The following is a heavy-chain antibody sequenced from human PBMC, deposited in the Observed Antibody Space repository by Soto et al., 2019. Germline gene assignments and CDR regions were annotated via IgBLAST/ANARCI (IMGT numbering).Heavy chain of an antibody. J-gene: IGHJ5*02. CDR1: GFSLSTSGVG. Sequence: QITLKESGPTLVKPTQTLTLTCTFSGFSLSTSGVGVGWIRQPPGKALEWLALIYWDDDKRYSPSLKSRLTITKDTSKTQVVLTMTNMDPVDTATYYCAHFLVEFWSDKGGHNWFDPWGQGTLVTVSS. CDR3: AHFLVEFWSDKGGHNWFDP. V-gene: IGHV2-5*02. CDR2: IYWDDDK. D-gene: IGHD3-3*01.